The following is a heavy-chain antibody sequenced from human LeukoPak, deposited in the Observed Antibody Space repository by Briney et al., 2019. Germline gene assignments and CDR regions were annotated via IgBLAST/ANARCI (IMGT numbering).Heavy chain of an antibody. Sequence: GGSLRLSCAASGFTFSTYGMHWVRQAPGKGLEWVSFIRYVGINKYYADSVKGRFTISRDNSKNTLYLQMNSLRAEDTAVYYCAKGIQLWLRAFDYWGQGTLVTVSS. D-gene: IGHD5-18*01. J-gene: IGHJ4*02. CDR2: IRYVGINK. CDR3: AKGIQLWLRAFDY. CDR1: GFTFSTYG. V-gene: IGHV3-30*02.